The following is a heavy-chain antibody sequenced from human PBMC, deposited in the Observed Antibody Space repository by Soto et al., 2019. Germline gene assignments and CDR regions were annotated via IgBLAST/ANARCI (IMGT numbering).Heavy chain of an antibody. J-gene: IGHJ4*02. CDR1: GFTFSSYG. CDR3: ARGGRGFDY. D-gene: IGHD2-15*01. CDR2: IWYDGSNK. V-gene: IGHV3-33*01. Sequence: QVQLVESGGGVVQPGRSLRLSCAASGFTFSSYGMHWVRQAPGKGLEWVAVIWYDGSNKYYADSVKGRFTTSRDNSKNTLYLQMNSLRAEDTAVYYCARGGRGFDYWGQGTLVTVSS.